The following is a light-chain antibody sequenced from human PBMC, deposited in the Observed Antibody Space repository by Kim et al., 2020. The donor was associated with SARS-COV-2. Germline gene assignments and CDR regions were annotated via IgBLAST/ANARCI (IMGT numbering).Light chain of an antibody. CDR1: QSVSSSY. V-gene: IGKV3-20*01. CDR2: GAS. J-gene: IGKJ1*01. CDR3: QQYGSSPRT. Sequence: SPGERATLSCRASQSVSSSYLAWYQQKPGQAPRLLIDGASSRATGIPDRFSGSWSGTDFTLTISRLEPEDFAVYYCQQYGSSPRTFGQGTKVDIK.